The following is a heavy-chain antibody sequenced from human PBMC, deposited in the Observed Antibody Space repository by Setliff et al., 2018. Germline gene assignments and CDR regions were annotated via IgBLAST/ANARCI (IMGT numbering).Heavy chain of an antibody. J-gene: IGHJ4*02. V-gene: IGHV4-39*07. CDR3: ARTLLLSPYYFDY. CDR2: IYYSGST. CDR1: GGSISSGSYY. D-gene: IGHD2-21*01. Sequence: PSETLSLTCTVSGGSISSGSYYWSWIRQPPGKGLEWIGSIYYSGSTYYNPSLTSRVTISVDTSKNQFSLQLSSVTAADTAVYYCARTLLLSPYYFDYWGQGTLVTVSS.